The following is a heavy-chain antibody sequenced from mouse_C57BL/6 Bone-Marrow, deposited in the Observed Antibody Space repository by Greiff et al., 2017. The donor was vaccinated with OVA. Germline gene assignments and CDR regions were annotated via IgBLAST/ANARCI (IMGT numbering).Heavy chain of an antibody. CDR3: ARRGGSPYYYAMDY. V-gene: IGHV5-15*01. J-gene: IGHJ4*01. CDR2: ISNLAYSI. Sequence: EVQRVESGGGLVQPGGSLKLSCAASGFTFSDYGMAWVRQAPRKGPEWVAFISNLAYSIYYADTVTGRFTISRENAKNTLYLEMSSLRSEDTAMYYCARRGGSPYYYAMDYWGQGTSVTVSS. D-gene: IGHD1-1*01. CDR1: GFTFSDYG.